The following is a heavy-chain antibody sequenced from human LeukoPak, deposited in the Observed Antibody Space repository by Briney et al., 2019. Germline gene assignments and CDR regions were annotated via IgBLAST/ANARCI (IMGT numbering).Heavy chain of an antibody. CDR1: GFTFSSSA. V-gene: IGHV3-23*01. Sequence: GGSLRLSCAASGFTFSSSAMSWVRQAPGKGLEWVSAISNNGGYTYYADSVQGRFTISRDNSKSTLCLQMNSLRAEDTAVYYCEADTRYWGQGTLVTVSS. J-gene: IGHJ4*02. CDR2: ISNNGGYT. D-gene: IGHD2-15*01. CDR3: EADTRY.